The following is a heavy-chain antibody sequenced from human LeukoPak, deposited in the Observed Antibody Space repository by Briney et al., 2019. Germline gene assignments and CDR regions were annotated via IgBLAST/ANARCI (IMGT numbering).Heavy chain of an antibody. J-gene: IGHJ4*02. CDR1: GFPFVSNG. Sequence: PGGPLSPPLPAPGFPFVSNGCHGAARAPGKGREGVAVYWLDGSNKYYADSVKGRFTISRDNSKNTLYLQMNSLRAEDTAVYYCARDLNGPGAGYSYGIDYWGQGTLVTVSS. D-gene: IGHD5-18*01. CDR3: ARDLNGPGAGYSYGIDY. CDR2: YWLDGSNK. V-gene: IGHV3-33*01.